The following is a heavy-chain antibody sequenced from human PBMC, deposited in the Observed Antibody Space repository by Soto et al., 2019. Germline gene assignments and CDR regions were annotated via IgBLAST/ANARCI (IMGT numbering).Heavy chain of an antibody. Sequence: QVQLVQSGAEVKKPGASVKVSCKASGYTFSSYYMNWVRQAPGQGLEWMGIINPSGDSTSYAQKFQGRGPMTRDRCASTVYMELSSRRSEDAAVDSCGRSGLVDYWGQGTLVSVSS. D-gene: IGHD3-10*01. V-gene: IGHV1-46*01. CDR2: INPSGDST. J-gene: IGHJ4*02. CDR3: GRSGLVDY. CDR1: GYTFSSYY.